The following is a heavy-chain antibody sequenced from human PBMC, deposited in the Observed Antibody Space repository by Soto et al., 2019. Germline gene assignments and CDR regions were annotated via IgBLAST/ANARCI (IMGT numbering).Heavy chain of an antibody. V-gene: IGHV3-33*01. CDR3: ARGDSSSSYYGRDV. CDR1: GFTFSTYG. Sequence: LRLSCAASGFTFSTYGMNWVRQAPGKGLEWVAVFLYDGSNKYFADSVKGRFTISRDNSKNTLYLQMNSLRAEDTAVYYCARGDSSSSYYGRDVWGQGTTVTVSS. CDR2: FLYDGSNK. D-gene: IGHD6-13*01. J-gene: IGHJ6*02.